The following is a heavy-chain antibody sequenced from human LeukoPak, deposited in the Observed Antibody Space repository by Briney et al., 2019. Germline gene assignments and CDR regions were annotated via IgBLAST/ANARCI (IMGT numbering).Heavy chain of an antibody. Sequence: SETLSLTCAVSGGSISSSNWWSWVRQPPGKGLEWIGEIYHSGSTNYNPSLKSRVTISVDKSKNQFSLQLNSVTPEDTAEYYCAGTTDYSSFLAYWGQGTLVTVSS. CDR3: AGTTDYSSFLAY. D-gene: IGHD4-11*01. CDR2: IYHSGST. J-gene: IGHJ4*02. CDR1: GGSISSSNW. V-gene: IGHV4-4*02.